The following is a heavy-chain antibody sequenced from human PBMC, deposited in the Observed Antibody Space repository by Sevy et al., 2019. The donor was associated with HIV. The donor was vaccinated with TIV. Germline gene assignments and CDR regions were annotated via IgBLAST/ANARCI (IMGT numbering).Heavy chain of an antibody. V-gene: IGHV1-8*01. D-gene: IGHD6-13*01. J-gene: IGHJ6*02. Sequence: VSVKVSCKASGYTFTSYDINWVRQATGQGLEWMGWMNPNSGNTGYAQKFQGRVTMTRNTSISTAYMELSSLRSEDTAVYYCARLSSSKNRYYYYGMDVWGQRTTVTVSS. CDR3: ARLSSSKNRYYYYGMDV. CDR2: MNPNSGNT. CDR1: GYTFTSYD.